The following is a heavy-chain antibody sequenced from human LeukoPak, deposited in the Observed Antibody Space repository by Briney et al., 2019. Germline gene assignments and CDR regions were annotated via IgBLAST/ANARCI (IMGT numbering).Heavy chain of an antibody. CDR1: GFTFSSLG. V-gene: IGHV3-30*03. Sequence: GGSLRLSCVASGFTFSSLGMHWVRQAPGKGLEWVAVISSDGSKKNYADSVKGRLTLSRDNSKNTVYLQVDSLRTEDMAVYYCARGRQYSFDYLIDYWGQGTLVTVSS. CDR2: ISSDGSKK. D-gene: IGHD3-9*01. CDR3: ARGRQYSFDYLIDY. J-gene: IGHJ4*02.